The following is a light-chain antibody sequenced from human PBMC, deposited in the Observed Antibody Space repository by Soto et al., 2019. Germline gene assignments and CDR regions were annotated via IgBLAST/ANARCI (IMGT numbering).Light chain of an antibody. CDR3: QQYGGSPRT. CDR2: DAS. J-gene: IGKJ1*01. Sequence: EIVLTQSPGTLSLSPGERATLSCRASQSVSSSSLAWYQQKRGQAPRLLIHDASSRATGIPDSFSGSGSGTDFTLTISRLEPEDFAVYYCQQYGGSPRTFGQGTKVDIK. CDR1: QSVSSSS. V-gene: IGKV3-20*01.